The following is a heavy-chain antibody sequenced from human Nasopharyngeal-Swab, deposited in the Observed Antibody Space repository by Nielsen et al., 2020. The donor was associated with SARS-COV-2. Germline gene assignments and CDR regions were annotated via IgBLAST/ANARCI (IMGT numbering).Heavy chain of an antibody. CDR2: INRDGTYT. D-gene: IGHD2-15*01. Sequence: GGSLRLSCAASGFTFSSYWMHWVRQPTGKGLVWVSRINRDGTYTTYADSVEGRFTISRDDAKNTLFLQMYSLRAEDTAVYYCARAPDCGGGSCNSYHYYGMDVWGQGTTVTVSS. CDR1: GFTFSSYW. CDR3: ARAPDCGGGSCNSYHYYGMDV. J-gene: IGHJ6*02. V-gene: IGHV3-74*01.